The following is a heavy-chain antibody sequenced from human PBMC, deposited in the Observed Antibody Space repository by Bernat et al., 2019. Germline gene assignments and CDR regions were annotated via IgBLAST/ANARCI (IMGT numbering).Heavy chain of an antibody. D-gene: IGHD3-9*01. CDR3: ARGPVIDILEDYYGMDV. CDR2: INSDGSST. CDR1: GFTFSSYW. V-gene: IGHV3-74*01. J-gene: IGHJ6*02. Sequence: EVQLVESGGGLVQPGGSLRLSCAASGFTFSSYWMHWVRQAPGKGLVWVSRINSDGSSTSYADSVKGRLTISRDNAKNTLYLQMNSLRAEDTAVYYCARGPVIDILEDYYGMDVWGQGTTVTVSS.